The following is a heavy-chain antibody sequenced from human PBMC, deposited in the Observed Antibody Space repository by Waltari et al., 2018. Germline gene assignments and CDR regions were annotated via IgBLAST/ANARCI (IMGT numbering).Heavy chain of an antibody. Sequence: EVQLVESGGGLVQPGGSLRLACVTSGFTFSGYWMTWVRQAPGKGLEGLASIKPDGSETHSVESVKGRFTISRDNAKNSLYLQMSSLRTEDTAVYYCSDPPSDFWGQGTLVIVSS. CDR3: SDPPSDF. D-gene: IGHD2-21*01. J-gene: IGHJ4*02. CDR1: GFTFSGYW. V-gene: IGHV3-7*03. CDR2: IKPDGSET.